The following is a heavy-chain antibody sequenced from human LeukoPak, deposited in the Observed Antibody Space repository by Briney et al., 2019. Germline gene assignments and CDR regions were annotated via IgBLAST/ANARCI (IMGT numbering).Heavy chain of an antibody. V-gene: IGHV3-23*01. CDR3: ATSQWLRFDFAY. CDR2: ISGSGGSI. CDR1: GLTFSSNY. Sequence: PGGSLRLSCVVSGLTFSSNYMSWVRQAPGKGLEWVSAISGSGGSIYYADSVKGRFTISRDNSKNTLYLQMNSLRAEDTAVYYCATSQWLRFDFAYSGQGTLVTVSS. D-gene: IGHD5-12*01. J-gene: IGHJ4*02.